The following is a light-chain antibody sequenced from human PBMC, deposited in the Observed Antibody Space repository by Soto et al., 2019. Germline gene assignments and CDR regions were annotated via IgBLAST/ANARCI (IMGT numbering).Light chain of an antibody. V-gene: IGKV3-15*01. CDR3: QQYNNFPPVT. CDR1: QSVGSN. Sequence: EIVMTQSPATLSVSPGERATLSCRASQSVGSNVAWYQQKPGQAPRLLIYGASTRATGVPARFSGSGSGAEFTLTISSLQSEDFAVYYCQQYNNFPPVTFGQGTQV. CDR2: GAS. J-gene: IGKJ1*01.